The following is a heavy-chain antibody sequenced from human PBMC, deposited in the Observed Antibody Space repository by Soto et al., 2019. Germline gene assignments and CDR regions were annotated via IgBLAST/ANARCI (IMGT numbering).Heavy chain of an antibody. CDR2: ISYDGSNK. V-gene: IGHV3-30-3*01. J-gene: IGHJ6*02. D-gene: IGHD3-22*01. Sequence: GGSLRLSCAASGFTFSSYAMHWVRQAPGKGLEWVAVISYDGSNKYYADSVKGRFTISRDNSKNTLYLQMNSLRAEDTAVYYCARDHPYYDSSGYKKHYYYYYGMDVWGQGTTVTVSS. CDR3: ARDHPYYDSSGYKKHYYYYYGMDV. CDR1: GFTFSSYA.